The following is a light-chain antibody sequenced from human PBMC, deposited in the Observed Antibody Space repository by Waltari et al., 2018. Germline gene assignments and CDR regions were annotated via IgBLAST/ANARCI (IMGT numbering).Light chain of an antibody. V-gene: IGKV2-24*01. J-gene: IGKJ1*01. CDR1: QSLVQSDGKPY. CDR3: LQTSQFTWT. Sequence: DIVMTQTPLSSLVTLGQPASIPCRSSQSLVQSDGKPYLSWLQQRPGQPPRLLIYQISKRFSGVPDRFSGSGAGTDFTLKISRVEAEDVAIYYCLQTSQFTWTFGQGTKVEIE. CDR2: QIS.